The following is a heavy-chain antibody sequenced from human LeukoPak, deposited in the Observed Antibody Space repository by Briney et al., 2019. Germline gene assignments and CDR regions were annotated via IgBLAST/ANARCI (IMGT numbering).Heavy chain of an antibody. Sequence: PSETLSLTCTVSGGSISSGGYYWSWIRQPPGKGLEWIGYIYHSGSTYYNPSLKSRVTISVDTSKNQFSLKLSSVTAADAAVYYCARQCEYQLLWFDPWGQGTLVTVSS. CDR3: ARQCEYQLLWFDP. CDR2: IYHSGST. D-gene: IGHD2-2*01. V-gene: IGHV4-30-2*03. J-gene: IGHJ5*02. CDR1: GGSISSGGYY.